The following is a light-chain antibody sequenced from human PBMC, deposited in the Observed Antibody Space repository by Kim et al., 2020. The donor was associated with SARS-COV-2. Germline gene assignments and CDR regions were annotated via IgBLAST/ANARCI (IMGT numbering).Light chain of an antibody. J-gene: IGLJ3*02. CDR3: ATWDASLSGWV. Sequence: ELTQPPSASGTPGQRVTMSCSGSSSNIGSNSVYWYQQLPGTAPKLLIHRNNQRPSGVPDRFSGSRSATSASLAISGLRSEDEADYYCATWDASLSGWVFGGGTQLTVL. CDR1: SSNIGSNS. V-gene: IGLV1-47*01. CDR2: RNN.